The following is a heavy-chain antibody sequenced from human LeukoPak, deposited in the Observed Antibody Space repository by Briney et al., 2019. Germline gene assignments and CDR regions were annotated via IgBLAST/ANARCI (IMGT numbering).Heavy chain of an antibody. CDR2: ISAYNGNT. CDR1: GYTFTSYG. Sequence: GASVKVSCKASGYTFTSYGISWVRQAPGQGLEWMGWISAYNGNTNYAQKLQGRVTMTTDTSTSTAYMELRSLRSDDTAVYYCAREGELYSGYDYGAFDIWGQGTMVTFSS. J-gene: IGHJ3*02. V-gene: IGHV1-18*01. CDR3: AREGELYSGYDYGAFDI. D-gene: IGHD5-12*01.